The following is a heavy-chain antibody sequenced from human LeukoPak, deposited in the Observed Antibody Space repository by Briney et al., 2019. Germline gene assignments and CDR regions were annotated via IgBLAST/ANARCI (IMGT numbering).Heavy chain of an antibody. CDR3: AKEGYDILTGSLDY. J-gene: IGHJ4*02. CDR1: GFTFSSYG. D-gene: IGHD3-9*01. V-gene: IGHV3-30*18. CDR2: ISYDGSNK. Sequence: GGSLRLSCAASGFTFSSYGMHWVRKAPGKGLEWVAVISYDGSNKYYADSVKGRFTISRDNSKNTLYLQMNSLRAEDTAVYYCAKEGYDILTGSLDYWGQGTLVTVSS.